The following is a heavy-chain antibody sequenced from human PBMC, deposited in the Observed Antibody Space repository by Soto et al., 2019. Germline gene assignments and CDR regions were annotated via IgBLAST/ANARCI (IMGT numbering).Heavy chain of an antibody. D-gene: IGHD6-19*01. CDR2: IRSKVNSYAT. V-gene: IGHV3-73*02. J-gene: IGHJ4*02. CDR1: GFTFSGSA. CDR3: TRDSSGWPD. Sequence: EVQLVESGGGLVQPGGSLKLSCAASGFTFSGSAMHWVRQTSGEGLEWVGRIRSKVNSYATAYAASVKGRVTISRDDSKSTAYLQMNSLKTEDTAVYYCTRDSSGWPDWGQGTLVTVSS.